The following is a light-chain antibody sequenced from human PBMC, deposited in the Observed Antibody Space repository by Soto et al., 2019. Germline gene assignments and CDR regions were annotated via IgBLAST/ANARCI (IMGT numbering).Light chain of an antibody. CDR1: TSDIGGYNY. CDR2: EVS. V-gene: IGLV2-14*01. J-gene: IGLJ3*02. CDR3: RSYTSSGTYVV. Sequence: QSALTQPASVSGSPGQSNSISCTGITSDIGGYNYVSWYQHHPGKAPKLMIFEVSSRPSGVSNRFSGSKSGNMASLSISGLQAEDEADYYCRSYTSSGTYVVFGGGTKLTVL.